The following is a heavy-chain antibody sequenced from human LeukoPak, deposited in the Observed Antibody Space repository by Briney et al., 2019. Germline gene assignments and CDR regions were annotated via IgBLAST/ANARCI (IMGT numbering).Heavy chain of an antibody. CDR3: AKDWIAVAGYFDY. D-gene: IGHD6-19*01. CDR2: ISSSSSYI. Sequence: PGGSLRLSCAASGFTFSSYSMNWVRQAPGKGLEWVSSISSSSSYIYYADSVKGRFTISRDNSKNTLYLQMNSLRAEDTAVYYCAKDWIAVAGYFDYWGQGTLVTVSS. J-gene: IGHJ4*02. V-gene: IGHV3-21*04. CDR1: GFTFSSYS.